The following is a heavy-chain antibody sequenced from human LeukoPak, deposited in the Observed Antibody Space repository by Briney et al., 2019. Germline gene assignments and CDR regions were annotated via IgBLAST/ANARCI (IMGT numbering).Heavy chain of an antibody. D-gene: IGHD1-26*01. J-gene: IGHJ4*02. CDR1: GGSISSYY. V-gene: IGHV4-59*01. Sequence: SETLSLTCTVSGGSISSYYWSWIRQPPGKGLERIGYVYYSGTTDYNPSLKSRVTISVDTSNNQFSLRVSSVPAADTVVYYCARSSGAYRSFDYWGQGTLVPVSS. CDR2: VYYSGTT. CDR3: ARSSGAYRSFDY.